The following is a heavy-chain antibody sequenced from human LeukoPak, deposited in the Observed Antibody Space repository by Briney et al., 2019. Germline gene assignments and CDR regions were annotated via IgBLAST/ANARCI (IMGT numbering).Heavy chain of an antibody. CDR3: ARSPKSIAAQPLLFDY. D-gene: IGHD6-13*01. V-gene: IGHV4-34*01. CDR1: GGSFSGYY. CDR2: INHSGST. J-gene: IGHJ4*02. Sequence: SETLSLTCAVYGGSFSGYYWSWIRQPPGEGLQWFGEINHSGSTNYNPSLKSRVTISVDTSKNQFSLKLSSVTAADTAVYYCARSPKSIAAQPLLFDYWGQGTLVTVSS.